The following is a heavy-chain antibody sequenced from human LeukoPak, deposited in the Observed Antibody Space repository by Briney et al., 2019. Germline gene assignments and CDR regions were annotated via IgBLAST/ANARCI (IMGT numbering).Heavy chain of an antibody. Sequence: GGSLRLSCAASGFTFSDYYMSWIRQAPGKGLEWISYISSSGRTISYADSVKGRFTISRDNAKNSVFLQMNSLRAEDTAVYYCARATVGIDHWGQGTLVTVSA. J-gene: IGHJ4*02. CDR1: GFTFSDYY. V-gene: IGHV3-11*01. D-gene: IGHD4-23*01. CDR3: ARATVGIDH. CDR2: ISSSGRTI.